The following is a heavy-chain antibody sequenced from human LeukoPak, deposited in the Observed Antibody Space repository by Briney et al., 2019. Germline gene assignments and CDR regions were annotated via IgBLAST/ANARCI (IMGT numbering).Heavy chain of an antibody. CDR2: ISSSGGSA. Sequence: GGTLRLSCAASGFTFSSFDMNWVRQAPGKGLEWVSIISSSGGSAYYADSVKGRFTISRDNSKNTLYLQMNSLRAEDTAIYYCAKGGLYWGQGTLVTVSS. D-gene: IGHD5/OR15-5a*01. J-gene: IGHJ4*02. V-gene: IGHV3-23*01. CDR1: GFTFSSFD. CDR3: AKGGLY.